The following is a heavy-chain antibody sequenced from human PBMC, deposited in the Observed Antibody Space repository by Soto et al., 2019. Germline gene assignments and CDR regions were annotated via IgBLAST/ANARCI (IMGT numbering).Heavy chain of an antibody. Sequence: QVQLQESGPGLVKPSQTLSLTCTVSGGSISSGNYYWSWIRQPPGKGLEWIGFISYSGSTYYSTSLKSRVTISVDTSKSQFSLNLSFVTAADTAVYYCATMGTPATGLYVFDYWGRGSLVTVSS. CDR1: GGSISSGNYY. CDR2: ISYSGST. V-gene: IGHV4-30-4*01. D-gene: IGHD2-15*01. CDR3: ATMGTPATGLYVFDY. J-gene: IGHJ4*02.